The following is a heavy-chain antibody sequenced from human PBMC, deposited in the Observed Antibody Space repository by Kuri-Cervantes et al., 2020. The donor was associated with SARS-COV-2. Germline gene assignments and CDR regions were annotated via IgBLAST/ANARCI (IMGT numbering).Heavy chain of an antibody. Sequence: AETLSLTCAASGFTFRHYSMNWVRQAPGKGLEWVSYIDSSSSIICYADSMKGRFTISRDNAKNSLYLQMNSLRAEDTAVSYCAREGYYSGHCDFDVWGQGTTVTVSS. CDR2: IDSSSSII. J-gene: IGHJ6*02. V-gene: IGHV3-48*01. CDR3: AREGYYSGHCDFDV. D-gene: IGHD3-10*01. CDR1: GFTFRHYS.